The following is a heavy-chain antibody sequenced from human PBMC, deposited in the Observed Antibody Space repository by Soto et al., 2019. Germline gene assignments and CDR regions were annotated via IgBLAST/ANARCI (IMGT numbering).Heavy chain of an antibody. Sequence: GGSLRLSCAASGFTFSSYGMHWVRQAPGKGLEWVAVIWYDGSNKYYADSVKGRFTISRDNSKNTLYLQMNSLRAEDTAVYYCARGFPTDYDFWSGHPTPFDYWGQGTLVTVSS. V-gene: IGHV3-33*01. CDR2: IWYDGSNK. CDR3: ARGFPTDYDFWSGHPTPFDY. D-gene: IGHD3-3*01. CDR1: GFTFSSYG. J-gene: IGHJ4*02.